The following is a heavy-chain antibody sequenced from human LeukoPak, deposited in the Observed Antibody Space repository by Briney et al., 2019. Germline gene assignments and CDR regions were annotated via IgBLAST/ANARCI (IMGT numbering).Heavy chain of an antibody. CDR1: GFTFSSYA. CDR3: TTGGGIYYDSSGYYLY. D-gene: IGHD3-22*01. V-gene: IGHV3-15*01. CDR2: IKSKTDGGTT. Sequence: GGSLRLSCAASGFTFSSYAMSWVRQAPGKGLEWVGRIKSKTDGGTTDYAAPVKGRFTISRDDSKNTLYLQMNSLKTEDTAVYYCTTGGGIYYDSSGYYLYWGQGTLVTVSS. J-gene: IGHJ4*02.